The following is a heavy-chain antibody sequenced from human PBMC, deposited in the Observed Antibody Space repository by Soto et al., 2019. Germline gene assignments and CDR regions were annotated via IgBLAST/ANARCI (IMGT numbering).Heavy chain of an antibody. CDR3: ARGSSSSWYFVDY. CDR1: GFTFSGYA. Sequence: GGSLRLSCGASGFTFSGYAGYWVRQAPGKGLEYVSAISSNGGSTYYANSVKGRFTISRDNSKNTLYLQMGSLRAEDMAVYYCARGSSSSWYFVDYWGQGTLVTAPQ. J-gene: IGHJ4*02. CDR2: ISSNGGST. V-gene: IGHV3-64*01. D-gene: IGHD6-13*01.